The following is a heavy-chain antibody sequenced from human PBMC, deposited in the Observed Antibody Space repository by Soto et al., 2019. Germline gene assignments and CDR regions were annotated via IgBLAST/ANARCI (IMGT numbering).Heavy chain of an antibody. CDR2: ISGSGGST. CDR1: GFTFSSYA. V-gene: IGHV3-23*01. J-gene: IGHJ4*02. CDR3: ARDSVNYYDSSGYPDW. Sequence: GSLRLSCAASGFTFSSYAMSWVRQAPGKGLEWVSAISGSGGSTYYADSVKGRFTISRDNAKNTLYLQMNSLRAEDTAVYYCARDSVNYYDSSGYPDWWGQGTLVTVSS. D-gene: IGHD3-22*01.